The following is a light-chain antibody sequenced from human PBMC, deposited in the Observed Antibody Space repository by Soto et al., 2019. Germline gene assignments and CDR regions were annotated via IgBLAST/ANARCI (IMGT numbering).Light chain of an antibody. J-gene: IGLJ2*01. CDR2: EVS. Sequence: QSALSQPPSASGSPGQSVTISCTGTSSDVGGYNYVSWYQQHPGKAPKLMIYEVSKRPSGVPDRFSGSNSGNTASLTVSGLQPEDASNYYCSSYAGSNNVVFGGGTKLTVL. CDR1: SSDVGGYNY. V-gene: IGLV2-8*01. CDR3: SSYAGSNNVV.